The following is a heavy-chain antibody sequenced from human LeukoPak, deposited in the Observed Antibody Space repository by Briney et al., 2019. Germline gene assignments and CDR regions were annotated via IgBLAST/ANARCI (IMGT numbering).Heavy chain of an antibody. Sequence: KESGPTLVNPTQTLTLTCTFSGFSLSTSGVGVGWIRQPPGKALEWLALIYWDDDKRYSPSLKSRLTITKDTSKNEVVLTMTNMDPVDTATYYCVHLYYYDTSGSKQIDYWGQGTLVTVSS. CDR1: GFSLSTSGVG. V-gene: IGHV2-5*02. J-gene: IGHJ4*02. CDR2: IYWDDDK. CDR3: VHLYYYDTSGSKQIDY. D-gene: IGHD3-22*01.